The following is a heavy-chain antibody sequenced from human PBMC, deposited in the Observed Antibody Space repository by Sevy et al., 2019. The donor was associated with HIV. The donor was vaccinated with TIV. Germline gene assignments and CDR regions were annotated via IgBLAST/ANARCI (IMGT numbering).Heavy chain of an antibody. CDR2: ISYDGTNQ. CDR3: ADVSDGFTSSVDESKNTLYLQMNSLRVEDTAVYYCAQVGGSKWELFEFYAMDV. V-gene: IGHV3-30*03. D-gene: IGHD3-10*01. CDR1: GISFNNYG. Sequence: GGSLRLSCAASGISFNNYGMHWVRRAPGKGLEWLAVISYDGTNQYYADSVKGRFTISRDDSKNTLYLQMNSLRCEYTNKTKYADVSDGFTSSVDESKNTLYLQMNSLRVEDTAVYYCAQVGGSKWELFEFYAMDVWGQGTTVTVSS. J-gene: IGHJ6*02.